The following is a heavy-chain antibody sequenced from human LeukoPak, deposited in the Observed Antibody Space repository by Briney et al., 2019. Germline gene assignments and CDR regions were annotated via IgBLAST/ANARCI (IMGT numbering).Heavy chain of an antibody. CDR3: AKSDDFWSGYLSGY. Sequence: GGSLRLSCAASGFTFSSYGMHWVRQAPGKGLEWVAVIWCDGSNKYYADSVKGRFTISRDNSKNTLYLQMNSLRAEDTAVYYCAKSDDFWSGYLSGYWGQGTLVTVSS. V-gene: IGHV3-33*06. J-gene: IGHJ4*02. CDR2: IWCDGSNK. D-gene: IGHD3-3*01. CDR1: GFTFSSYG.